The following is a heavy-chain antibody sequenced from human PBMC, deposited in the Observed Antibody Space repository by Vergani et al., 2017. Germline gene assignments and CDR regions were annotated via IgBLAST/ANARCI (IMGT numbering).Heavy chain of an antibody. Sequence: QVQLQESGPGLVKPSQTLSLTCTVSGGSISSGSYYWSWIRQPAGKGLEWIGRIYTSGSTNYNPSLKRRVTISVDTSKNQFSLKLSSVTAADTAVYYCARTIDFWSGYSFDYWGQGTLVTVSS. CDR1: GGSISSGSYY. CDR2: IYTSGST. D-gene: IGHD3-3*01. J-gene: IGHJ4*02. CDR3: ARTIDFWSGYSFDY. V-gene: IGHV4-61*02.